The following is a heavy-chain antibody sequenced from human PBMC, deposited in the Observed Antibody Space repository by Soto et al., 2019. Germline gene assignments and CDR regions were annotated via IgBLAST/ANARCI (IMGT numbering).Heavy chain of an antibody. Sequence: GGSRGPSFPGPGLPFRAYGKPWARQVPGRGRGGGEVLLYDGSNKYYADSVKGRFTISRDNSKNTLYLQMNSLRAEDTAVYYCARDVGRIEYCTNGVCMYYYCYGMDVWGQGTTDIVSS. CDR2: LLYDGSNK. CDR3: ARDVGRIEYCTNGVCMYYYCYGMDV. J-gene: IGHJ6*02. CDR1: GLPFRAYG. V-gene: IGHV3-33*01. D-gene: IGHD2-8*01.